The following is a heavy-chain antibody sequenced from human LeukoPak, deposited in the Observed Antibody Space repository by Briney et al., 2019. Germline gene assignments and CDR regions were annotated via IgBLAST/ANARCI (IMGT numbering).Heavy chain of an antibody. Sequence: ASVKVSCKASGYTFTSYDINWVRQATGQGLEWMGWMNPNSGNTGYAQKFQGRVTMTRNTSISTAYMELSSLRSEDTAVYYCARGPGYCSGGSCYKYYFDYWGQGTLVTVSS. D-gene: IGHD2-15*01. CDR1: GYTFTSYD. CDR2: MNPNSGNT. V-gene: IGHV1-8*01. CDR3: ARGPGYCSGGSCYKYYFDY. J-gene: IGHJ4*02.